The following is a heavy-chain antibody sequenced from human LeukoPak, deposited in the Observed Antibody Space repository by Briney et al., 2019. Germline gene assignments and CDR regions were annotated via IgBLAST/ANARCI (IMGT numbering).Heavy chain of an antibody. J-gene: IGHJ4*02. Sequence: PSETLSLTCTVSGGSISSYYWSWIRQPPGKGLEWIGYIYYSGSTNYNPSLKSRVTISVDTSKNQFSLKLSSVTAADTAMYYCARSGLRYFDWSDYWGQGTLVTVSS. CDR2: IYYSGST. D-gene: IGHD3-9*01. V-gene: IGHV4-59*01. CDR3: ARSGLRYFDWSDY. CDR1: GGSISSYY.